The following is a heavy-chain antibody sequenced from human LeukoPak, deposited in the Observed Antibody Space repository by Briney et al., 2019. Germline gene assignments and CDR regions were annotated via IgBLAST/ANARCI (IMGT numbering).Heavy chain of an antibody. Sequence: PSETLSLTCTVSGASIRSFYWSWIRQSPGKGLEWIGYIYYSGTTKYNPSLKSRVTISLDTSGNHLSLKVNSVTAADTAVYYCARGILMVYVTYWYFDLWGRGTLVTVSS. D-gene: IGHD2-8*01. J-gene: IGHJ2*01. V-gene: IGHV4-59*08. CDR3: ARGILMVYVTYWYFDL. CDR2: IYYSGTT. CDR1: GASIRSFY.